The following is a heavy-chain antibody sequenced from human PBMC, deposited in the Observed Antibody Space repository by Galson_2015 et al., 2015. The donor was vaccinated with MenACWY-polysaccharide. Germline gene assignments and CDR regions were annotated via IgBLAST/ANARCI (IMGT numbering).Heavy chain of an antibody. J-gene: IGHJ4*02. CDR1: GFIFTNAR. CDR2: IKDKTDGEAT. CDR3: TTLVGNNG. Sequence: SLRLSCAASGFIFTNARMSWVRQAPGKGLEWVGRIKDKTDGEATDYAAPVNGRFTISRDDSKNMLYLQMNNVRFEDTGVYYCTTLVGNNGWGQGTLVTVSS. D-gene: IGHD1-26*01. V-gene: IGHV3-15*01.